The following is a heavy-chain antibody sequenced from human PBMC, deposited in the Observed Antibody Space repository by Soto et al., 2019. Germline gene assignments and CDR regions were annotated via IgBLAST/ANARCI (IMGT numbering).Heavy chain of an antibody. D-gene: IGHD2-2*01. Sequence: QVKLVESGGGVVQPGRSLRLSCAASGFTFSSCGMHWVRQAPGKGLEWVAAISYDGSDKYCGDSVKGRFTVSRDNSKNTLYLQMNSLRADDTAVYYCAKDVALSTRGVFDSWGQGTLVTVSS. CDR3: AKDVALSTRGVFDS. V-gene: IGHV3-30*18. CDR2: ISYDGSDK. CDR1: GFTFSSCG. J-gene: IGHJ4*02.